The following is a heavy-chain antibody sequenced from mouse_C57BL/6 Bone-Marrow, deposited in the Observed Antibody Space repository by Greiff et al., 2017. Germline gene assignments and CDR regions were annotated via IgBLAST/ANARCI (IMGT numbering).Heavy chain of an antibody. Sequence: VQLVESGAELARPGASVKLSCKASGYTFTSYGMSWVKQRTGQGLEWIGEIYPRSGNTYYNEKFKGKATLTADKSSSTAYMELRSLTSEDSAVYVSARGYYDYDGWFAYWGQGTLVTVSA. V-gene: IGHV1-81*01. CDR2: IYPRSGNT. J-gene: IGHJ3*01. CDR3: ARGYYDYDGWFAY. CDR1: GYTFTSYG. D-gene: IGHD2-4*01.